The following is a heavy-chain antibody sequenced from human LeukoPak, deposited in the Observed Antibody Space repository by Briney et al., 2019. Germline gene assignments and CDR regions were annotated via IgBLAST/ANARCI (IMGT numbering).Heavy chain of an antibody. CDR1: GGSISSSSYY. V-gene: IGHV4-39*07. J-gene: IGHJ4*02. CDR3: ASLIWGQYTYDY. Sequence: SETLSLTCTASGGSISSSSYYWGWIRQPPGKGLGWIGSASYSGSTYFNPSLKSRVTMSVDTSKNQFSLILSSVTAADTALYYCASLIWGQYTYDYWGQGTLVTVSS. CDR2: ASYSGST. D-gene: IGHD2-2*02.